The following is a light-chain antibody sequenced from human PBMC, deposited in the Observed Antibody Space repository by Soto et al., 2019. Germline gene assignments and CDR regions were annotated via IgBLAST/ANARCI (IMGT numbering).Light chain of an antibody. J-gene: IGKJ3*01. CDR2: DAS. CDR1: QSVSSF. CDR3: QHRSNWLGT. Sequence: ELVLTQSPATLSLSPGERVTLSCRASQSVSSFLAWYQQKSGPTPRLLIYDASNRATGIPARFSGSGAGTDVTLTISSLEPEDFAVYYCQHRSNWLGTFGPGTKVDIK. V-gene: IGKV3-11*01.